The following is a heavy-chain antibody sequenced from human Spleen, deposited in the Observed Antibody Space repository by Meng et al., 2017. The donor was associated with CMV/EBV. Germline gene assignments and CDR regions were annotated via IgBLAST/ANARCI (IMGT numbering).Heavy chain of an antibody. CDR3: ARPKSVGVEPPRF. V-gene: IGHV4-38-2*02. Sequence: SETLSLTCTVSGYSISSGYYWGWIRQPPGKGLEWIGIIYHSGSTYYNPSLKSRVTISVDTSKNQFSLKLSSVTAADTAVYYCARPKSVGVEPPRFWGQGTLVTVSS. D-gene: IGHD3-10*01. J-gene: IGHJ4*02. CDR1: GYSISSGYY. CDR2: IYHSGST.